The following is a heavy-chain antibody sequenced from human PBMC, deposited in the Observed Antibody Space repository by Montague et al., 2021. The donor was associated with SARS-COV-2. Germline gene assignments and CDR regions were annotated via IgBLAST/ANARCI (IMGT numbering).Heavy chain of an antibody. Sequence: SETLSLTCTVSGGSISSSGYYWGWIRQPPGKGLGWIGSIYYSGSTYYNPSLKSRVTIPVDTSKNQFSLKLSSVTAADTAVYYCARFPTSYYYDSKAAPATPDAFDIWGQGTMVTVSS. J-gene: IGHJ3*02. CDR1: GGSISSSGYY. CDR2: IYYSGST. V-gene: IGHV4-39*01. D-gene: IGHD3-22*01. CDR3: ARFPTSYYYDSKAAPATPDAFDI.